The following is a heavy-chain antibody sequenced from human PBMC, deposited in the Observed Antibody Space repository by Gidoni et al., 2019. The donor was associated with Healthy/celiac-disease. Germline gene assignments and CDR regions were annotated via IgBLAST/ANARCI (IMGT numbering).Heavy chain of an antibody. V-gene: IGHV3-30*01. CDR3: ARDDFYDFWSGYRHNTYYYYGMDV. CDR2: ISYDGSNK. D-gene: IGHD3-3*01. CDR1: GFTFSSYA. J-gene: IGHJ6*02. Sequence: SCAASGFTFSSYAMHWVRQAPGKGLEWVAVISYDGSNKYYADSVKGRFTISRDNSKNTLYLQMNSLRAEDTAVYYCARDDFYDFWSGYRHNTYYYYGMDVWGQGTTVTVSS.